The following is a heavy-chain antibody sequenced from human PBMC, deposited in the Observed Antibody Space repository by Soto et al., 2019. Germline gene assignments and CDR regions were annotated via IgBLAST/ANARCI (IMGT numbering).Heavy chain of an antibody. J-gene: IGHJ4*03. CDR3: ARERITMITVVMTD. CDR1: GFTFSNYG. Sequence: GGSLRLSCEASGFTFSNYGMTWVRQTPGKGLEWVSAISYSESRTYYADSVKDRFTISRDNSKNMLYLQMNNLRAEDKAVYYCARERITMITVVMTDWGQGTMVTVSS. CDR2: ISYSESRT. D-gene: IGHD3-22*01. V-gene: IGHV3-23*01.